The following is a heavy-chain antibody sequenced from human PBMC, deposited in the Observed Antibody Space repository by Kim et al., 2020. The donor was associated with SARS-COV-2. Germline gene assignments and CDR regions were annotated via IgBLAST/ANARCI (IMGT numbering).Heavy chain of an antibody. D-gene: IGHD3-3*01. Sequence: GGSLRLSCAVSGFTFSNYWMHWVRQAPGKGLVWVSRINSDGSSTNYADSVKGRFTISRDNTKNTLYLQMNSLRAEDTAVYYCARGREYDDAFDIWGQGTMVTVSS. CDR3: ARGREYDDAFDI. V-gene: IGHV3-74*01. J-gene: IGHJ3*02. CDR2: INSDGSST. CDR1: GFTFSNYW.